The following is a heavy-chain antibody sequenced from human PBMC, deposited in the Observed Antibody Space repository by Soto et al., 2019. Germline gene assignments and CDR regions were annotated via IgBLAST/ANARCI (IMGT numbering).Heavy chain of an antibody. CDR2: IMPILGIA. CDR1: GGTFSSYT. J-gene: IGHJ6*02. CDR3: ARVLIGYYGMDV. Sequence: QVQLVQSGAEVKKPGSSVKVSCKASGGTFSSYTISWVRQAPGQGLEWMGRIMPILGIANYAQKFQGRVTITADKSTSTAYMELSSLRSEDTAVYYCARVLIGYYGMDVWGQGTTVTVSS. D-gene: IGHD3-22*01. V-gene: IGHV1-69*02.